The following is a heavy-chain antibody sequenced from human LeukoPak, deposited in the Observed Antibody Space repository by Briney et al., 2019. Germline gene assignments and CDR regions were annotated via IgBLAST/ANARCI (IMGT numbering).Heavy chain of an antibody. CDR3: AKVTRIPPYDETTGHDAFDI. CDR1: GFTFSSYG. J-gene: IGHJ3*02. D-gene: IGHD3-3*01. V-gene: IGHV3-30*18. Sequence: GRSLRLSCAASGFTFSSYGMHWVRQAPGKGLEWVAVISYDGSNKYYADSVKGRFTISRDNSKNTLYLQMNSLRAEDTAVDYCAKVTRIPPYDETTGHDAFDIWGQGTMVTVSS. CDR2: ISYDGSNK.